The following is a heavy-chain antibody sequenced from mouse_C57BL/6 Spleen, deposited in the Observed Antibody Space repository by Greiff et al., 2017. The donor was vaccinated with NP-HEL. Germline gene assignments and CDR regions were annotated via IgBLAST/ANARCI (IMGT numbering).Heavy chain of an antibody. V-gene: IGHV1-55*01. CDR3: ARGRSYYGSSYPFAY. J-gene: IGHJ3*01. D-gene: IGHD1-1*01. CDR2: IYPGSGST. Sequence: QVQLQQSGAELVKPGASVKMSCKASGYTFTSYWITWVKQRPGQGLEWIGDIYPGSGSTNYNEKFKSKATLTVDTSSSTDYMQLSSLTSEDSAVYYCARGRSYYGSSYPFAYWGQGTLVTVSA. CDR1: GYTFTSYW.